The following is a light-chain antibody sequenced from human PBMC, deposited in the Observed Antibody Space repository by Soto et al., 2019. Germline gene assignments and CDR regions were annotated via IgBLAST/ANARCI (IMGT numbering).Light chain of an antibody. Sequence: DIVMTQSPLSLSVTPGEPASISCRSSQSLLFSDGYNYFDWYLQKPGQSPQLLIYFGSNRASVVPGPLSVTGSGSDSTLEISSVEAEDVGVYYCMEVLQCPSNFGKGTRLEIK. CDR2: FGS. CDR1: QSLLFSDGYNY. J-gene: IGKJ5*01. V-gene: IGKV2-28*01. CDR3: MEVLQCPSN.